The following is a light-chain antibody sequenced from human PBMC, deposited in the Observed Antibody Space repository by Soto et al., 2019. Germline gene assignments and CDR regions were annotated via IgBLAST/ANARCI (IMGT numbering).Light chain of an antibody. J-gene: IGKJ5*01. Sequence: IVFTQSSGHLSLSPGETATLSFRASQSITSNFLAWYQLQPSQAPRLPIYGASSRATGIPDRFTGSGSGTDFTPPITRLEPQDFAVYYCQQFGSSLPITFGQGTRVEIK. CDR2: GAS. V-gene: IGKV3-20*01. CDR1: QSITSNF. CDR3: QQFGSSLPIT.